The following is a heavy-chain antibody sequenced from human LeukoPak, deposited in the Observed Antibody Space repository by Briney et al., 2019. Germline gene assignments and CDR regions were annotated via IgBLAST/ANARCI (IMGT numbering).Heavy chain of an antibody. CDR2: ISGSGGST. Sequence: AGGSLRLSCAASGFTFSSYAMSWVRQAPGKGLEWVSAISGSGGSTYYADSVKGRFTISRDNSKNTLYLQMNSLRAEDTAVYYCARETDYSNYGPMYYFDYWGQGTLVTVSS. CDR1: GFTFSSYA. CDR3: ARETDYSNYGPMYYFDY. D-gene: IGHD4-11*01. V-gene: IGHV3-23*01. J-gene: IGHJ4*02.